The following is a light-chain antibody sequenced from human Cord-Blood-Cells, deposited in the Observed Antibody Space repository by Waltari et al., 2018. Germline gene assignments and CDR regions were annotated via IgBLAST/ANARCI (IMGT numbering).Light chain of an antibody. Sequence: DIQMTQSPSSLSASVGDRVTITCRASQSISSSLNWYQQKPGKDPKLLICAASSLQSGVPSRFSGSGSGTDFTLTISSLQPEDFATYYCQQSYSTPYTFGQGTKLEIK. CDR2: AAS. J-gene: IGKJ2*01. CDR1: QSISSS. V-gene: IGKV1-39*01. CDR3: QQSYSTPYT.